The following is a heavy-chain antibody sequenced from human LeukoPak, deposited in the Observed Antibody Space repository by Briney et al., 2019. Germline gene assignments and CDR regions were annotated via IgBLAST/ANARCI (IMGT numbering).Heavy chain of an antibody. J-gene: IGHJ4*02. CDR1: GITFSSYA. V-gene: IGHV3-23*01. CDR3: AKNHLRWLAAFDY. Sequence: GGSLRLSCAASGITFSSYAMSWVRQAPGKGLEWVSAISGSGGSTYYADSVKGRFTISRDNSKNTLYLQMNSLRAEDTAVYYCAKNHLRWLAAFDYWGQGTLVTVSS. D-gene: IGHD6-19*01. CDR2: ISGSGGST.